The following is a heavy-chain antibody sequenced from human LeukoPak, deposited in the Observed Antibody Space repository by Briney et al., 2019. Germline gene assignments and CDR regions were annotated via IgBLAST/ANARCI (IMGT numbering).Heavy chain of an antibody. J-gene: IGHJ4*02. Sequence: ASVKVSCKASGYTFTSYYMHWVRQAPGQGLEWMGVINPSGGSTSYAQKFQGRVTMTRDTSTSTVYMELSSLRSEDTAVYYCAREYCSGTSCYVYYFDYWGQGTLVTVSS. CDR1: GYTFTSYY. CDR2: INPSGGST. D-gene: IGHD2-2*01. V-gene: IGHV1-46*01. CDR3: AREYCSGTSCYVYYFDY.